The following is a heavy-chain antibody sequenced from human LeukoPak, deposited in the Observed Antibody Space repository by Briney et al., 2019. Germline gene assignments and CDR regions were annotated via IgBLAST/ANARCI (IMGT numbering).Heavy chain of an antibody. CDR2: VLHTGGT. Sequence: SETLSLTCAVYGYSLTNHYWIWIRQPPGKGLEWVGEVLHTGGTNYNPSLKSRVTISVDTSKNQFFLRLTSVTAADTAVYYCARGPAAIHPWGPGTLVTVSS. CDR1: GYSLTNHY. J-gene: IGHJ5*02. CDR3: ARGPAAIHP. D-gene: IGHD2-2*01. V-gene: IGHV4-34*12.